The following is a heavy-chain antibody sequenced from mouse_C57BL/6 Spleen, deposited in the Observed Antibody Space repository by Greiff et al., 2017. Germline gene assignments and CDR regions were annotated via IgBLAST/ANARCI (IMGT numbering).Heavy chain of an antibody. J-gene: IGHJ2*01. CDR3: ERRVGYDYDYFDY. D-gene: IGHD2-4*01. CDR2: IDPSDSYT. Sequence: QVHVKQSGAELVRPGTSVKLSCKASGYTFTSYWMHWVKQRPGQGLEWIGVIDPSDSYTNYNQKFKGKATLTVDTSSSTAYMQLSSLTSEYSAVYYCERRVGYDYDYFDYWGQGTTLTVSS. CDR1: GYTFTSYW. V-gene: IGHV1-59*01.